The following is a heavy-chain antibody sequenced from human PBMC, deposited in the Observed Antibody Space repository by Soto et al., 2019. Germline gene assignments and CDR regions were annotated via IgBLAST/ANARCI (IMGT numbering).Heavy chain of an antibody. CDR1: GCTFSSYA. CDR2: IIPIFGTA. D-gene: IGHD1-26*01. J-gene: IGHJ3*02. Sequence: SSVKFSFKSSGCTFSSYAISWVRQAPGQGLEWMGGIIPIFGTANYAQKFQGRVTITADESTSTAYMELSSLRSEDTAVYYCARDANGSGAFDIWGQGTMVTVSS. CDR3: ARDANGSGAFDI. V-gene: IGHV1-69*13.